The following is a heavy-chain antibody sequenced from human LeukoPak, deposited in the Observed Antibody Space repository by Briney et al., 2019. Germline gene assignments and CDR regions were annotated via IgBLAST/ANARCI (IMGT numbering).Heavy chain of an antibody. CDR2: IYYSGST. D-gene: IGHD4-17*01. V-gene: IGHV4-34*01. CDR1: GGSFSGYY. Sequence: SETLSLTCAVYGGSFSGYYWGWIRQPPGKGLEWIGSIYYSGSTYYNPSLKSRVTISVDTSKNQFSLKLSSVTAADTAVYYCARGMVGVTRDAFDIWGQGTMVTVSS. CDR3: ARGMVGVTRDAFDI. J-gene: IGHJ3*02.